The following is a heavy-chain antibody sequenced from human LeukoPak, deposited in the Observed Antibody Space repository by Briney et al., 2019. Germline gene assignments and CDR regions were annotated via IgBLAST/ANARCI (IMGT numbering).Heavy chain of an antibody. V-gene: IGHV3-30-3*01. Sequence: GGSLRLSCAASGFTFSSYAMHWVRQAPGKGLEWVAVISYDGSNKYYADSVKGRFTISRDNSKNTLYLQMNSLRAEDTAVYYCAKEEYYYGSGSYLGFDYWGQGTLVTVSS. CDR2: ISYDGSNK. CDR1: GFTFSSYA. J-gene: IGHJ4*02. CDR3: AKEEYYYGSGSYLGFDY. D-gene: IGHD3-10*01.